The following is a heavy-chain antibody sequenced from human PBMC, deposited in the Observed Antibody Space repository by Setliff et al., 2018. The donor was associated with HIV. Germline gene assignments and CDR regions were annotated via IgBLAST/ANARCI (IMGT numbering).Heavy chain of an antibody. CDR1: SGSVNNYW. V-gene: IGHV4-59*08. CDR2: IYYSGIT. J-gene: IGHJ4*02. D-gene: IGHD3-22*01. CDR3: ASLNYYDSSGYYPH. Sequence: PSETLSLTCNVSSGSVNNYWWTWIRQPPGKGLEWIGYIYYSGITYYNPSLKSRVTISVDTSKNQFSLKLSSVTAADTAVYYCASLNYYDSSGYYPHWGQGTLVTVSS.